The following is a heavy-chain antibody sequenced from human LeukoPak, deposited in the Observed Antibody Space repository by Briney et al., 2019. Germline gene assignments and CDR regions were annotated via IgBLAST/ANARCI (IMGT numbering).Heavy chain of an antibody. CDR1: GYTFTSYD. Sequence: ASVKVSCKASGYTFTSYDINWVRQAPGQGLEWMGWINPNSGGTNYAQKFQGRVTMTRDTSISTAYMDLSRLRSDDTAVYYCASRQPTGTAAYYYYGMDVWGQGTTVTVSS. D-gene: IGHD1-14*01. J-gene: IGHJ6*02. CDR3: ASRQPTGTAAYYYYGMDV. V-gene: IGHV1-2*02. CDR2: INPNSGGT.